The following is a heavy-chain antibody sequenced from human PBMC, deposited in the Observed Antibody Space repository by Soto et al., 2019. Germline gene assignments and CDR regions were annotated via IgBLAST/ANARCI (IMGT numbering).Heavy chain of an antibody. D-gene: IGHD1-20*01. Sequence: QVQLVQSGAEVKKPGASVKVSCKASGYTFTSYGFSWVRQAPGQGLEWMGWISAYNGYTNYAQKVQGRVTMTTDTSSSTAYMELRSMRSDDTAVYYWARDPNNWNDRFYGMAVWGQGTTVTVSS. CDR2: ISAYNGYT. CDR1: GYTFTSYG. CDR3: ARDPNNWNDRFYGMAV. J-gene: IGHJ6*02. V-gene: IGHV1-18*01.